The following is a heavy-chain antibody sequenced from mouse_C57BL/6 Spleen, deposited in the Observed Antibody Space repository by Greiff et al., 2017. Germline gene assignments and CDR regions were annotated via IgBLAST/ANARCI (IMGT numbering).Heavy chain of an antibody. CDR1: GYTFTSYW. V-gene: IGHV1-61*01. D-gene: IGHD1-1*01. Sequence: VQLQQPGAELVRPGSSVKLSCKASGYTFTSYWMDWVKQRPGQGLEWIGNIYPSDSETHYNQKFKDKATLTVDKSSSTAYMQLSSLTSEDSAVYYCARDYYGSSGDCWGQGTTLTVSS. CDR3: ARDYYGSSGDC. J-gene: IGHJ2*01. CDR2: IYPSDSET.